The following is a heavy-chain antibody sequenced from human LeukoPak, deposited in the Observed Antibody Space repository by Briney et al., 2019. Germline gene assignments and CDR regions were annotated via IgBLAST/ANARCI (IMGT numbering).Heavy chain of an antibody. CDR2: ISYDGSNK. V-gene: IGHV3-30-3*01. CDR1: GFTFSSYA. CDR3: ARDELVVVAATGNYYYYYGMDV. J-gene: IGHJ6*02. Sequence: PGGSLRLSCAASGFTFSSYAMHWVRQAPGKGLEWVAVISYDGSNKYYADSVKGRFTISRDNSKNTLYLQMNSLRAEDTAVYYCARDELVVVAATGNYYYYYGMDVWGQGTTVTVSS. D-gene: IGHD2-15*01.